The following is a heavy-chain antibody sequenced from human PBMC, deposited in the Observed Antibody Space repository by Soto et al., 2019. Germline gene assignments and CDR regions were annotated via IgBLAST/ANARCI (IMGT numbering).Heavy chain of an antibody. J-gene: IGHJ5*02. Sequence: ASVKVSCKASGYTFTGYYMHWVRQAPGQGLEWMGWINPNSGGTNYAQKFQGRVTMTRDTSISTAYMELSRLRSDDTAVYYCARDGGYLGPAGGGFDPWGKETLVTVSS. D-gene: IGHD1-26*01. V-gene: IGHV1-2*02. CDR3: ARDGGYLGPAGGGFDP. CDR1: GYTFTGYY. CDR2: INPNSGGT.